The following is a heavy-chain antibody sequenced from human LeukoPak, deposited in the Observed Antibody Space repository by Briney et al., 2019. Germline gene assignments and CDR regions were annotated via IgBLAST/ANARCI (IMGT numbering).Heavy chain of an antibody. J-gene: IGHJ4*02. Sequence: SVKVSCKASGGTFSSYAISWVRQAPGQGLEWMGGIIPIFGAANYAQKFQGRVTITADESTSTAYMELSSLRSEDTAVYYCARSANTAMVEVCYFDYWGQGTLVTVSS. CDR1: GGTFSSYA. CDR3: ARSANTAMVEVCYFDY. V-gene: IGHV1-69*01. CDR2: IIPIFGAA. D-gene: IGHD5-18*01.